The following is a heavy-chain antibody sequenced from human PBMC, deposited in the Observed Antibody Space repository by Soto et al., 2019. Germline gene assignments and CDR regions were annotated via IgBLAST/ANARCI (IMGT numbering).Heavy chain of an antibody. CDR2: VNPSGGHT. D-gene: IGHD2-21*02. CDR3: ARGGHVVVVTAALDY. Sequence: QVQLMQSGAEVKKPGASVKVSCKASGDTFTEYYIHWVRQAPGQGLEWMGTVNPSGGHTTYAQHFLGRVTMTRDASTSPIYMELTSLTSEDTAVYYCARGGHVVVVTAALDYWGQGTLVTVSS. J-gene: IGHJ4*02. V-gene: IGHV1-46*01. CDR1: GDTFTEYY.